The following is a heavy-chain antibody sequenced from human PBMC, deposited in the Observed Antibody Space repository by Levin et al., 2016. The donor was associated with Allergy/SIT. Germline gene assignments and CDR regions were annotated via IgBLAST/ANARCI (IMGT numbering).Heavy chain of an antibody. CDR2: INAYNGNT. CDR1: GYTFTSYG. D-gene: IGHD2-2*01. Sequence: ASVKVSCKASGYTFTSYGISWVRQAPGQGLEWMGWINAYNGNTNYAQKLQGRVTMTTDTSTSTAYMELRSLRSDDTAVYYCARDVPIVVVPAATNKNAFDIWGQGTMVTVSS. CDR3: ARDVPIVVVPAATNKNAFDI. J-gene: IGHJ3*02. V-gene: IGHV1-18*01.